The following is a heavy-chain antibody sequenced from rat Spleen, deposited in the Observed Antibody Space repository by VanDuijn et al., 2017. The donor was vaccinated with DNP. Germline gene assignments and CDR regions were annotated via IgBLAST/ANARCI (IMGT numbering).Heavy chain of an antibody. D-gene: IGHD1-2*01. J-gene: IGHJ4*01. CDR2: ISSGGST. CDR1: GFSLTSYT. Sequence: QVQLKESGPGLVQPSQTLSLTCTVSGFSLTSYTVSWVRQPPGKGLEWIAAISSGGSTYYNSALKSRLSINRDTSKSQVFLKMNSLQTEDTAMYFCARSYSSYIYAMDAWGQGTSVTVSS. V-gene: IGHV2-6*01. CDR3: ARSYSSYIYAMDA.